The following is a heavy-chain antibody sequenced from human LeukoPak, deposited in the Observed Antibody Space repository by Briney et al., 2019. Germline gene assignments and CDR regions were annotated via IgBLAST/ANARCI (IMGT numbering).Heavy chain of an antibody. CDR1: GFTFDDYA. J-gene: IGHJ4*02. CDR3: AKSRSHNWDEPDFDY. D-gene: IGHD1-1*01. CDR2: ISWNSGSI. Sequence: PGGSLRLSCAASGFTFDDYAMHWVRQAPGKGLEWVSGISWNSGSIGYADSVKGRFTISRDNAKNSLYLQMNSLRAEDMALYYCAKSRSHNWDEPDFDYWGQGTLVTVSS. V-gene: IGHV3-9*03.